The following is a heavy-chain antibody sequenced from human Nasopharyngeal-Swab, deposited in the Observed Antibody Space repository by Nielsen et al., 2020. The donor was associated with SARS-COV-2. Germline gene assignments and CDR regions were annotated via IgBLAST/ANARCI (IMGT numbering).Heavy chain of an antibody. Sequence: ASVKVSCKASGYTFTSYGISWVRQAPGQGLEWMGWISAYKGNTNYAQKLQGRVTMTTDTSTSTAYMELRSLRSDDTAVYYCARGYGSGSYYAYYYYGMDVWGQGTTVTVSS. CDR2: ISAYKGNT. J-gene: IGHJ6*02. CDR3: ARGYGSGSYYAYYYYGMDV. D-gene: IGHD3-10*01. V-gene: IGHV1-18*01. CDR1: GYTFTSYG.